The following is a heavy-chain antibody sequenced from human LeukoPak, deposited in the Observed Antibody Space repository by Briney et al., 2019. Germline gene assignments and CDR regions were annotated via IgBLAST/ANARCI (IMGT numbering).Heavy chain of an antibody. Sequence: PGGSLRLSCAVSGFTFSNYGMHWVRQAPGKGLEWVAFIRYDGSNKFYPDSVKGRFTISRDNSKNTLYLQMNSLRAEDTAVYSCAKYRLLWLPVPVFEYWGQGTLVTVSS. V-gene: IGHV3-30*02. CDR2: IRYDGSNK. J-gene: IGHJ4*02. CDR3: AKYRLLWLPVPVFEY. CDR1: GFTFSNYG. D-gene: IGHD5-24*01.